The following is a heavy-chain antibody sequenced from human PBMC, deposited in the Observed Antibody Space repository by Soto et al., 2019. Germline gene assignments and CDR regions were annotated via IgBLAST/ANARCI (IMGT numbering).Heavy chain of an antibody. V-gene: IGHV4-59*01. Sequence: SETLSLTCTVSGGSISSYYWSWIRQPPGKGLEWIGYIYYSGSTNYNPSLKSRVTISVDTSKNQFSLKLSSVTAADTAVYYCARVLGVGRDWFDPWGQGTLVTSPQ. CDR2: IYYSGST. D-gene: IGHD3-16*01. CDR1: GGSISSYY. J-gene: IGHJ5*02. CDR3: ARVLGVGRDWFDP.